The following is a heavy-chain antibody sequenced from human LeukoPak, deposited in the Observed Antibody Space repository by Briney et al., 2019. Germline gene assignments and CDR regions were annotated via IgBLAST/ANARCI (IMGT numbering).Heavy chain of an antibody. CDR3: ARERSGTYFYFDY. V-gene: IGHV3-23*01. D-gene: IGHD1-26*01. J-gene: IGHJ4*02. CDR1: GFTFSSYG. Sequence: GGSLRLSCAASGFTFSSYGMSWVRQAPGKGLEWVSAISGSGGSTYYADSVKGGFTISRDNSKNTLYLQMNSLRAEDTAVYYCARERSGTYFYFDYWGQGTLVTVSS. CDR2: ISGSGGST.